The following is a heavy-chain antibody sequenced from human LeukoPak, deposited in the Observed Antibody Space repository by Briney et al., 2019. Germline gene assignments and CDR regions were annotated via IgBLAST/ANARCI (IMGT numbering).Heavy chain of an antibody. CDR1: AYTFTGYY. D-gene: IGHD3-10*01. J-gene: IGHJ4*02. V-gene: IGHV1-2*02. Sequence: ASVKVSCKASAYTFTGYYMHWVRQAPGQGLEWMGWINPNSGGTNYAQKFQGRVTMTRDTSISTAYMELSRLRSDDTAVYYCARDIEWFGELLTDYWGQGTLVTVSS. CDR3: ARDIEWFGELLTDY. CDR2: INPNSGGT.